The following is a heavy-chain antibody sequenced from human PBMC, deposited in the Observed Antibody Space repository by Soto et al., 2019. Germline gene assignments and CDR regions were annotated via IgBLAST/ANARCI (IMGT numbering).Heavy chain of an antibody. V-gene: IGHV3-49*03. CDR2: IRSKAYGGTT. CDR1: GFTFGDYT. CDR3: ARDLASSDNDELYGMEG. J-gene: IGHJ6*02. D-gene: IGHD3-3*02. Sequence: PGGSLRLSCVASGFTFGDYTMSWFRQAPGGGLEWVSFIRSKAYGGTTEYAASVKGRFTISRDDSKSIAYLQMNSLKSEDTAVYYCARDLASSDNDELYGMEGWGQGNNVNVSS.